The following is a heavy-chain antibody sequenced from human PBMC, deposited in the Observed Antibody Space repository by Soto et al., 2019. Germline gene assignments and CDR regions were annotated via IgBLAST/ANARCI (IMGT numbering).Heavy chain of an antibody. CDR1: GSSFVNYA. D-gene: IGHD6-19*01. V-gene: IGHV3-23*01. Sequence: GGSLRLSCAASGSSFVNYAMNWVRQAPGKGLEWVSGLSGSGTSTYYADSVKGRFTISRDNSRDTLFLQMNSLTADDTAVYYCAKATTNGGWFNPFDSWGQGALLTVSS. CDR3: AKATTNGGWFNPFDS. CDR2: LSGSGTST. J-gene: IGHJ4*02.